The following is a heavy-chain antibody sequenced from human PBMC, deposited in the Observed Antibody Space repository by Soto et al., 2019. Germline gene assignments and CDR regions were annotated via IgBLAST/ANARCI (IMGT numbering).Heavy chain of an antibody. V-gene: IGHV4-31*03. D-gene: IGHD6-6*01. J-gene: IGHJ6*02. CDR3: ARDLGYSSSSYYYGMDV. CDR2: IYYSGST. CDR1: GGSISSGGYY. Sequence: PSETLSLTCTVSGGSISSGGYYWSWIRQHPGKGLEWIGYIYYSGSTYYNPSLKSRVTISVDTSKNQFSLKLSSVTAADTAVYYCARDLGYSSSSYYYGMDVWGQGTTVTVSS.